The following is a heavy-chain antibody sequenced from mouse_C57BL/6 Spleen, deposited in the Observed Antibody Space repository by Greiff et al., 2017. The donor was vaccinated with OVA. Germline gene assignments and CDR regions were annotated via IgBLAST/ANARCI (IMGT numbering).Heavy chain of an antibody. D-gene: IGHD1-1*01. V-gene: IGHV1-55*01. CDR1: GYTFTSYW. CDR2: IYPGSGST. Sequence: QVQLQQPGAELVKPGASVKMSCKASGYTFTSYWITWVKQRPGQGLEWIGDIYPGSGSTNYNEKFKSKATLTVDPSSSTAYMQRSSLTSEDSAVYYCARSDYYGSSYDYYAMDYWGQGTSVTVSS. J-gene: IGHJ4*01. CDR3: ARSDYYGSSYDYYAMDY.